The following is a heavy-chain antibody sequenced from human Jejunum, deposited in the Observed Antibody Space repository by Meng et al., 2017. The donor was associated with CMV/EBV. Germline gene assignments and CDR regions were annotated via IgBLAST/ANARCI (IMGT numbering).Heavy chain of an antibody. CDR3: AKDRLTIAFLDY. CDR2: ISDTGSST. Sequence: ASGINFSSYGMSWVRQAPGKGLEWVSGISDTGSSTYYADSVKGRFTISRDNSKNTLYLQMNSLRAEDTAVYYCAKDRLTIAFLDYWGQGTQVTVSS. J-gene: IGHJ4*02. CDR1: GINFSSYG. V-gene: IGHV3-23*01. D-gene: IGHD3-10*01.